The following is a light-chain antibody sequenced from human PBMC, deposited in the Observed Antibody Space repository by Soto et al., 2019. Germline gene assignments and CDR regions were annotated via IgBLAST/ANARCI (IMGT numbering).Light chain of an antibody. CDR1: NIESKS. Sequence: ELTQAPSGSVAPGQTARITYEGNNIESKSVHWYQQRPGQAPVLVLYDDGNRPSGIPERLSGSNSGSTATLTISSVEASDEADYFCQVWDISSDQYLFGPGTKVTVL. CDR2: DDG. J-gene: IGLJ1*01. CDR3: QVWDISSDQYL. V-gene: IGLV3-21*02.